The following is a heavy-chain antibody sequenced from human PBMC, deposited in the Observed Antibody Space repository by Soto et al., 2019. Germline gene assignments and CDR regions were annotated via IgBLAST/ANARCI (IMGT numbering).Heavy chain of an antibody. D-gene: IGHD2-15*01. Sequence: GGSLRLSCAASGFTFSSYWMHWVRQAPGKGLVWVSRINSDGSSTSYADSVKGRFTISRDNAKSTLYLQMNCLRAEDTAVYYCARDLLYCSGGSCYSVLAFSNWFDPWGQGTLVTVSS. J-gene: IGHJ5*02. CDR3: ARDLLYCSGGSCYSVLAFSNWFDP. CDR1: GFTFSSYW. V-gene: IGHV3-74*01. CDR2: INSDGSST.